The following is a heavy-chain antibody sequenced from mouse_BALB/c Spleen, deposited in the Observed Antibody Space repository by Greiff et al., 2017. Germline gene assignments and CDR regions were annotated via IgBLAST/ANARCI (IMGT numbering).Heavy chain of an antibody. CDR1: GFTFSSFG. CDR2: ISSGSSTI. Sequence: EVQVVESGGGLVQPGGSRKLSCAASGFTFSSFGMHWVRQAPEKGLEWVAYISSGSSTIYYADTVKGRFTISRDNPKNTLFLQMTSLRSEDTAMYYCARSVDYWGQGTSVTVSS. J-gene: IGHJ4*01. V-gene: IGHV5-17*02. CDR3: ARSVDY.